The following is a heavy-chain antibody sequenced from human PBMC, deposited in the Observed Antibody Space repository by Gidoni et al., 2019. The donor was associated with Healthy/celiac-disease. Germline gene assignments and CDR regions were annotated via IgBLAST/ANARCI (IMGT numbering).Heavy chain of an antibody. CDR2: INHSGST. D-gene: IGHD3-3*01. CDR1: GGSFSGYY. CDR3: ARARTIFGVVIIRTNYYMDV. V-gene: IGHV4-34*01. Sequence: QVQLQQWGAGLLKPSETLSLTCAVYGGSFSGYYWSWIRQPPGKGLEWIGEINHSGSTNDNPSLKSRVTISVDTSKNQFSLKLSSVTAADTAVYYCARARTIFGVVIIRTNYYMDVWGKGTTVTVSS. J-gene: IGHJ6*03.